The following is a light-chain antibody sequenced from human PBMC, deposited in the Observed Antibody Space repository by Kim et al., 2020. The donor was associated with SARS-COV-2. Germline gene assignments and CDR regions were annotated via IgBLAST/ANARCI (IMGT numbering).Light chain of an antibody. CDR1: QSVSGND. V-gene: IGKV3-20*01. Sequence: SLSSGERATLSCRASQSVSGNDLACYQQRPGQAPTLLIYGAFTRASGVPDRFSGSGSGTDFTLTISRLEPDDFAVYYCQQYGNSYSFGPGTKLEI. J-gene: IGKJ2*03. CDR3: QQYGNSYS. CDR2: GAF.